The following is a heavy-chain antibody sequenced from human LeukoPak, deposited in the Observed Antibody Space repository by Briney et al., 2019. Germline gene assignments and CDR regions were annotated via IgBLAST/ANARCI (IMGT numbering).Heavy chain of an antibody. J-gene: IGHJ5*02. Sequence: SETLSLTCTVSGGSISNYYWSWIRQPPGKGLEWIGYISYSGNTNYNPSLKSRVTISVDTSKNQFSLKLSSVTAADTAVYYCARGRTYRSSSWFDPWGQGTLVTVSS. V-gene: IGHV4-59*01. D-gene: IGHD6-6*01. CDR2: ISYSGNT. CDR1: GGSISNYY. CDR3: ARGRTYRSSSWFDP.